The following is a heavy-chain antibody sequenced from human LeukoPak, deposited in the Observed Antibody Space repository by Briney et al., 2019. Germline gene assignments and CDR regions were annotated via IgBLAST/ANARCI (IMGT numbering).Heavy chain of an antibody. CDR1: GYTFTGYY. CDR2: INPNSGGT. J-gene: IGHJ4*02. V-gene: IGHV1-2*02. CDR3: ARERYSGYDTQIYYFDY. D-gene: IGHD5-12*01. Sequence: ASVKVSCKASGYTFTGYYMHWVRQAPGQGLEWMGWINPNSGGTNYAQKFQGRVTMTRDTSISTAYMELSRLRSDDTAVYYCARERYSGYDTQIYYFDYWGQGTLVTVSS.